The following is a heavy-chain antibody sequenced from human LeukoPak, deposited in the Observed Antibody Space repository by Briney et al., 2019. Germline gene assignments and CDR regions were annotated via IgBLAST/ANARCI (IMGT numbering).Heavy chain of an antibody. CDR2: IRSKAYGETA. CDR1: GFTFGDYA. D-gene: IGHD1-1*01. J-gene: IGHJ4*02. Sequence: GGSLRLSCTASGFTFGDYAMSWIRQAPGKGLEWLGFIRSKAYGETADYAASVKGRFTISRDDSKAIAYLQMNSLKTEDTAVYHCTRDRGAYNLYDYWGQGTLVTVSS. CDR3: TRDRGAYNLYDY. V-gene: IGHV3-49*03.